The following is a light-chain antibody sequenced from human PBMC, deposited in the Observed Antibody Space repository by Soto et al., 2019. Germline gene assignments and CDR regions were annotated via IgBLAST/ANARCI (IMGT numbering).Light chain of an antibody. CDR3: SSFTSSITVL. J-gene: IGLJ2*01. CDR1: SSDVGDYNY. CDR2: EVS. V-gene: IGLV2-14*01. Sequence: QSALTQPASVSGSPGQSITISCTGTSSDVGDYNYVSWYQHHPGKAPKLMIYEVSNRPSGVSNRFSGSKSGNTASLTISGLQAEDEAAYYCSSFTSSITVLFGGGTKLTVL.